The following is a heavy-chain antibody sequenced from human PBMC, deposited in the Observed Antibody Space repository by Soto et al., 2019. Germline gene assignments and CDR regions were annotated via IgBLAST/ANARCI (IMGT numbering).Heavy chain of an antibody. D-gene: IGHD6-19*01. CDR1: GYTFTGYY. CDR2: INPNSGGT. V-gene: IGHV1-2*02. Sequence: ASVKVSCKASGYTFTGYYMHWVRQAPGQGLEWMGWINPNSGGTNYAQKFQGRVTMTRDTSISTAYMELSRLRSDDTAVYYCARDLIAVAGTREGYWGQGTLVTVPS. CDR3: ARDLIAVAGTREGY. J-gene: IGHJ4*02.